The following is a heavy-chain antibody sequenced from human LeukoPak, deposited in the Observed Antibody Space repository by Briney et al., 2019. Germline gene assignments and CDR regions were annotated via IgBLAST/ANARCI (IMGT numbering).Heavy chain of an antibody. CDR3: ARAGELLLFSNIDY. D-gene: IGHD2-15*01. CDR2: MNPNSGNT. V-gene: IGHV1-8*01. Sequence: GASVKVSCKASGYTFTSYDINWVRQATGQGLEWMGWMNPNSGNTGYAQKFQGRVTMTRNTSISTAYMELSSLRAEDMAVYYCARAGELLLFSNIDYWGQGTLVTVSS. CDR1: GYTFTSYD. J-gene: IGHJ4*02.